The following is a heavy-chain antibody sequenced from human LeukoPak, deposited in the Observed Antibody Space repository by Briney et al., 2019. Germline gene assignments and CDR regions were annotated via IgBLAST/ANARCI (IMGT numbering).Heavy chain of an antibody. CDR2: IKQDGSEK. V-gene: IGHV3-7*01. D-gene: IGHD1-26*01. Sequence: GGSLRLSCVASGFTFSSYWMSWVRQAPGKGLEWVANIKQDGSEKYYVDSVKGRFTMSRDNAKNSLYLQMNSLRAEDTAVYYCARVQWELRGVGSYFEYWGQGALVTVSS. CDR3: ARVQWELRGVGSYFEY. CDR1: GFTFSSYW. J-gene: IGHJ4*02.